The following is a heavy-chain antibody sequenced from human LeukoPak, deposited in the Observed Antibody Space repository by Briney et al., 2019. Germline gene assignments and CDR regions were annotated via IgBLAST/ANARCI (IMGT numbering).Heavy chain of an antibody. Sequence: KPGGSLRLSCAASGFTFSSYSMNWVRQAPGKGLEWIGEINHSGYTNYNPSLKSRVTISVDTSKNQFSLKLSSVTAADTAVYYCAPLVVAAAWGQGTLVTVSS. V-gene: IGHV4-34*08. CDR2: INHSGYT. J-gene: IGHJ5*02. D-gene: IGHD2-15*01. CDR1: GFTFSSYS. CDR3: APLVVAAA.